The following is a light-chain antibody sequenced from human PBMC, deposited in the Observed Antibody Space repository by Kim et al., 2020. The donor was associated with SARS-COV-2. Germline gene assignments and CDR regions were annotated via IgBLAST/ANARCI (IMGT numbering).Light chain of an antibody. J-gene: IGLJ1*01. CDR3: AAWDDSLNGLYV. CDR1: SSNIGSNT. CDR2: SNN. Sequence: QSVLTQPPSASGTPGQRVTVSCSGTSSNIGSNTVNSYQQLPVTAPKLLIYSNNQRRSGVPDRFSGSKSGTSASLAISGLQSADEADYYCAAWDDSLNGLYVFGTGTKVTVL. V-gene: IGLV1-44*01.